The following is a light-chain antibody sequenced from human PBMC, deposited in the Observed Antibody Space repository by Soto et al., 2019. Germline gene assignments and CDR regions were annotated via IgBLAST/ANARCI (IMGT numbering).Light chain of an antibody. CDR1: SSDVGGDNF. Sequence: QSALTQPPSASGSPGQSVTISCTGTSSDVGGDNFVSWYQQHPGKAPQLLIYEVSEPPSGVPDRFSGSKSGNTASLTVSGLQSEDESDYHCSSFAGYNNYLVFGGGTKQTLL. CDR2: EVS. CDR3: SSFAGYNNYLV. J-gene: IGLJ2*01. V-gene: IGLV2-8*01.